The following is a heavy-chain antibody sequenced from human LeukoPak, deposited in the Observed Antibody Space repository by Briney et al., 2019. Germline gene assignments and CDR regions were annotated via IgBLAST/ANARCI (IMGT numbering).Heavy chain of an antibody. CDR1: GFTFSSYA. CDR2: ISYDGSNK. CDR3: ASDPLRSSWGY. V-gene: IGHV3-30-3*01. Sequence: GGSLRLSCAASGFTFSSYAMHWVRQAQGKGLEWVAVISYDGSNKYYADSVKGRFTISRDNAKNSLYLQMNSLRAEDTAVYYCASDPLRSSWGYWGQGTLVTVSS. J-gene: IGHJ4*02. D-gene: IGHD6-13*01.